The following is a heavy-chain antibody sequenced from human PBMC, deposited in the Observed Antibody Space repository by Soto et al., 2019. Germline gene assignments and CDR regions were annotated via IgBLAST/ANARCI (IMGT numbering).Heavy chain of an antibody. V-gene: IGHV3-21*01. Sequence: EVQLVESGGGLVKPGGSLRLSCAASGFTFSSYSMNWVRQAPGKGLEWVSSISSSSSYIYYADSVKGRFTISRDNAKNHLERQMNSLRAQDTAVYYCASEHPPPPYSSPFDYWGQGTLVTVSS. J-gene: IGHJ4*02. CDR1: GFTFSSYS. CDR2: ISSSSSYI. CDR3: ASEHPPPPYSSPFDY. D-gene: IGHD6-13*01.